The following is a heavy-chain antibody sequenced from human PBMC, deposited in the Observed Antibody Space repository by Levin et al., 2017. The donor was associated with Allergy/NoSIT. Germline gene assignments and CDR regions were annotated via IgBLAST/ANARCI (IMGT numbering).Heavy chain of an antibody. J-gene: IGHJ4*02. CDR1: GESFTGSY. D-gene: IGHD6-13*01. CDR2: INHSGST. V-gene: IGHV4-34*01. Sequence: SQTLSLTCAVYGESFTGSYWNWIRQPPGKGLEWIGEINHSGSTNYNPSLKSRVTISLDTSKNQFSLKLNSVTAADTAVYYCARGYCTNWFYYFDSWGQGTLVTVSS. CDR3: ARGYCTNWFYYFDS.